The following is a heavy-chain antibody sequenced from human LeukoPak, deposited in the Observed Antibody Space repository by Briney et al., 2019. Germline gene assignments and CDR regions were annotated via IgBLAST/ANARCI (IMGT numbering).Heavy chain of an antibody. CDR1: GFTFSSYS. J-gene: IGHJ6*03. D-gene: IGHD5-18*01. CDR3: AREVSGYSYGEPYYYYYMDV. Sequence: PGGSLRLSCAASGFTFSSYSMNWVRQAPGKGLEWVSSISSSSGYIYYADSVKGRFTISRDNAKNSLYLQMNSLRAEDTAVYYCAREVSGYSYGEPYYYYYMDVWGKGTTVTVSS. CDR2: ISSSSGYI. V-gene: IGHV3-21*01.